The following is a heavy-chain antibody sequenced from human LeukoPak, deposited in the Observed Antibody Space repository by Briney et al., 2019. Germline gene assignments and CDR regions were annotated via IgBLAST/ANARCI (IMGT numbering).Heavy chain of an antibody. CDR3: ARGWWIYDSSGYYYKDFDY. J-gene: IGHJ4*02. CDR1: GGSISSGDYY. CDR2: IYYSGST. V-gene: IGHV4-30-4*01. D-gene: IGHD3-22*01. Sequence: SETLSLTCTVSGGSISSGDYYWSWIRQPPGKGLEWIGYIYYSGSTYYNPSLKSRVTISGDASKNQFSLRPSSVTAADTAVYYCARGWWIYDSSGYYYKDFDYWGQGTLVTVSS.